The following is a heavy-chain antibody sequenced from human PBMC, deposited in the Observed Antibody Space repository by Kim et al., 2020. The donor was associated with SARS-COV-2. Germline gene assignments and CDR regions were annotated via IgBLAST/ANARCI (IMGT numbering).Heavy chain of an antibody. CDR2: IYSGGST. CDR3: ARRHYDSTFDI. CDR1: GFTVSSNY. V-gene: IGHV3-66*01. J-gene: IGHJ3*02. D-gene: IGHD3-22*01. Sequence: GGSLRLSCAASGFTVSSNYMSWVRQAPGKGLEWVSVIYSGGSTYYADSVKGRFTISRDNSKNTLYLQMNSLRAEDTAVYYCARRHYDSTFDIWGQGTMVTVSS.